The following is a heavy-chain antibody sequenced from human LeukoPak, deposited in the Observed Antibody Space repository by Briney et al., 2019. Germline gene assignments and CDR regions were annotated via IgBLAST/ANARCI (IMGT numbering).Heavy chain of an antibody. Sequence: ASVKVSCKTSGYTFTTYAISWVRQAPRQGLEWMGWISTYNANTTYAQELQGRVTMTIDSSTSTAYMELTSLRSDDTAVYYCARDENCGGAACYIDYWGQGTLVTVSS. CDR3: ARDENCGGAACYIDY. V-gene: IGHV1-18*01. J-gene: IGHJ4*02. D-gene: IGHD2-21*01. CDR1: GYTFTTYA. CDR2: ISTYNANT.